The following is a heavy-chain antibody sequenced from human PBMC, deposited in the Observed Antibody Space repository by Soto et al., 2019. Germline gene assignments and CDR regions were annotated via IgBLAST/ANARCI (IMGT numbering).Heavy chain of an antibody. V-gene: IGHV1-8*01. CDR2: MNPNSGNT. CDR1: GYTFTSYD. CDR3: ARHGSRHRGYYYGMDV. D-gene: IGHD3-10*01. Sequence: QVQLVQSGAEVKKPGASVKVSCKASGYTFTSYDINWVRQATGQGLEWMGWMNPNSGNTGYAQKFQGRVTMTRNTSISTAYMELSSLRSEDTAVYYCARHGSRHRGYYYGMDVWGQGTTVTVSS. J-gene: IGHJ6*02.